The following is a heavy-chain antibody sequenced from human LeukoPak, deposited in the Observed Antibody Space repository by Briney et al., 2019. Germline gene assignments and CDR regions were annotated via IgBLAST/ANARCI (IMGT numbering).Heavy chain of an antibody. CDR1: GGSISSYY. D-gene: IGHD2-2*02. J-gene: IGHJ6*02. V-gene: IGHV4-4*07. Sequence: PSETLSLTCTVSGGSISSYYWSWIRQPAGKGLEWIGRIYTSGSTNYNPSLKSRVTMSVDTSKNQFSLKLSSVTAADTAVYYCAGAGIVVVPAAILYYYYGMDVWGQGTTVTVSS. CDR2: IYTSGST. CDR3: AGAGIVVVPAAILYYYYGMDV.